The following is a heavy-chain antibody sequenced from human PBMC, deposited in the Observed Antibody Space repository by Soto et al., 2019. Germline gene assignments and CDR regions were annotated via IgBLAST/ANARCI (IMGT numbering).Heavy chain of an antibody. CDR1: GFAFNKYW. J-gene: IGHJ4*02. V-gene: IGHV3-74*01. D-gene: IGHD1-1*01. Sequence: PGGSLRLSCAASGFAFNKYWMHWVRQAPGKGLVWVSHIDTDVSRTTYADSVMGRFTISRDNAKNAVYLQMNSLRGEDTAVYYCARDYPGNGIDFWGQGTLVTVSS. CDR3: ARDYPGNGIDF. CDR2: IDTDVSRT.